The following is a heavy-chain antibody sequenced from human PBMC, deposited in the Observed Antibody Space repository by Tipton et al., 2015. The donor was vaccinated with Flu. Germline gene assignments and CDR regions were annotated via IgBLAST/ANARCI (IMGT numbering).Heavy chain of an antibody. Sequence: GLVKPSETLSLTCSVSGGSIRSYYWSWIRRPPGKGLEWIGYIYYSGITDYNPSLQSRVTMSVDTSKKQFSLMLSSVTAADTAVYCCARQGQFVVPSSSGAFDIWGQGTMVTVSS. J-gene: IGHJ3*02. CDR1: GGSIRSYY. CDR2: IYYSGIT. CDR3: ARQGQFVVPSSSGAFDI. D-gene: IGHD2-2*01. V-gene: IGHV4-59*01.